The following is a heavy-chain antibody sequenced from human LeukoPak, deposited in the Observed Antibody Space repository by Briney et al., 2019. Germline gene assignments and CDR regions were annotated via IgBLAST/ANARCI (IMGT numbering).Heavy chain of an antibody. D-gene: IGHD3-22*01. CDR1: GYTFTSYY. CDR2: INPSGGST. J-gene: IGHJ4*02. V-gene: IGHV1-46*01. CDR3: ARGFPPRRSYDSSGYYSYNFDY. Sequence: ASVKVSCKASGYTFTSYYMHWVRQAPGQGLEWMGIINPSGGSTSYAQKFQGRVTMTTDTSTSTAYMELRSLRSDDTAVYYCARGFPPRRSYDSSGYYSYNFDYWGQGTLVTVSS.